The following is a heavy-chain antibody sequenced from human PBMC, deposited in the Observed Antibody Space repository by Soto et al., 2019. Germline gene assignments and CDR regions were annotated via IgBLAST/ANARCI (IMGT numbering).Heavy chain of an antibody. V-gene: IGHV3-13*05. CDR1: GFTFSNYD. CDR3: ARGGLVSHYYFDY. D-gene: IGHD6-13*01. CDR2: IGPAGDP. J-gene: IGHJ4*01. Sequence: EVQLVESGGGLVQPGGSLRLSCAASGFTFSNYDMHWVRQVTGKGLEWVSTIGPAGDPYYPGSVNGRFTISRANAETSWYLDTNSLSAEATAVYYCARGGLVSHYYFDYWGHGTLVTVSS.